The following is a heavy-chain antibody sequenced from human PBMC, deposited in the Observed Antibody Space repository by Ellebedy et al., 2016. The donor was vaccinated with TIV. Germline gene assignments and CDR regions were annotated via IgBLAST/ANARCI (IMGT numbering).Heavy chain of an antibody. CDR1: GGSISSSSYY. CDR2: IYYSGST. V-gene: IGHV4-39*01. CDR3: ASYGLIAAANLPFDY. Sequence: GSLRLXXTVSGGSISSSSYYWGWIRQPPGKGLEWIGSIYYSGSTYYNPSLKSRVTISVDTSKNQFSLKLSSVTAADTAVYYCASYGLIAAANLPFDYWGQGTLVTVSS. J-gene: IGHJ4*02. D-gene: IGHD6-13*01.